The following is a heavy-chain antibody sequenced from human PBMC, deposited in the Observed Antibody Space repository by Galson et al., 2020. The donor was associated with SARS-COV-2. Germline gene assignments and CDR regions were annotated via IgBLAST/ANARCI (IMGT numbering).Heavy chain of an antibody. D-gene: IGHD3-10*01. Sequence: ASVKVSCKASGYTFTSYAMNWLRQAPGQGLEWLGWINTNTGNPTYAQGFTGRFVFSLDTSVSTAYLQISSLKAEDTAVYYCARAQGGTMVTYYYYGMDVWGQGTTVTVSS. V-gene: IGHV7-4-1*02. J-gene: IGHJ6*02. CDR3: ARAQGGTMVTYYYYGMDV. CDR2: INTNTGNP. CDR1: GYTFTSYA.